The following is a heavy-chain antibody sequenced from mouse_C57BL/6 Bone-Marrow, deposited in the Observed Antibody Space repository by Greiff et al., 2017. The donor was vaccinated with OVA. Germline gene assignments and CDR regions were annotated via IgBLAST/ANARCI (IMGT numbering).Heavy chain of an antibody. CDR3: VIITTVVDYFDY. CDR2: INPGSGGT. V-gene: IGHV1-54*01. D-gene: IGHD1-1*01. CDR1: GYAFTNYL. Sequence: QVQLKESGAELVRPGTSVKVSCKASGYAFTNYLIEWVKQRPGQGLEWIGVINPGSGGTNYNEKFKGKATLTADKSSSTAYMQLSSLTSEDSAVYFCVIITTVVDYFDYWGQGTTLTVSS. J-gene: IGHJ2*01.